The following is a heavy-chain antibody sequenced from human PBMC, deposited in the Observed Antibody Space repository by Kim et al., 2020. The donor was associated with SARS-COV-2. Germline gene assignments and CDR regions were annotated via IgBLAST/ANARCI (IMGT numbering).Heavy chain of an antibody. D-gene: IGHD5-18*01. J-gene: IGHJ6*02. V-gene: IGHV4-59*01. CDR2: IYYSGST. CDR1: GGSISSYY. CDR3: ARDGGMRTAMVTPWYYYYGMDV. Sequence: SETLSLTCTVSGGSISSYYWSWIRQPPGKGLEWIGYIYYSGSTNYNPSLKSRVTISVDTSKNQFSLKLSSVTAADTAVYYCARDGGMRTAMVTPWYYYYGMDVWGQGTTVTVSS.